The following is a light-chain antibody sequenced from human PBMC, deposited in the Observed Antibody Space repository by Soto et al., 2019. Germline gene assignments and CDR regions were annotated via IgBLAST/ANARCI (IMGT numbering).Light chain of an antibody. CDR3: SSYVGDNNVV. CDR1: STDANDYNY. V-gene: IGLV2-8*01. CDR2: EVI. J-gene: IGLJ2*01. Sequence: SALTQPPSASGSPGQSVTISCTGASTDANDYNYVSWYQQYPGKAPKLIIYEVIRRPSGVPDRFSGSKTGNTASLTVSGLQAEDEANYYCSSYVGDNNVVFGGGTKVTVL.